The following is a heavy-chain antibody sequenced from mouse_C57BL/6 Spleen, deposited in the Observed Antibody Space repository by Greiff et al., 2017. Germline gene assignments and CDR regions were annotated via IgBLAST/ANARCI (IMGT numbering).Heavy chain of an antibody. J-gene: IGHJ2*01. CDR3: ARLGATGTDY. CDR1: GFTFSSYG. Sequence: EVMLVESGGDLVKPGGSLKLSCAASGFTFSSYGMSWVRQTPDKRLEWVATISSGGSYTYYPDSVKGRFTISRDNAKNTLYLQMSRLKSEDTAMYYCARLGATGTDYWGQGTTLTVSS. CDR2: ISSGGSYT. D-gene: IGHD4-1*02. V-gene: IGHV5-6*01.